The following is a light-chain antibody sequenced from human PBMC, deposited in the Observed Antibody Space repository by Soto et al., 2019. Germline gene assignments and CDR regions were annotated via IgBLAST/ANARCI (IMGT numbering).Light chain of an antibody. V-gene: IGKV3-20*01. J-gene: IGKJ1*01. CDR1: QSVTSSY. Sequence: EIVLTQSPGTLSLSPGERATLSCRASQSVTSSYLAWYQQKPGQAPRLFIYGASSRATGIPDRFSGSGSGTDFTLTTSRLEPEDFAVYHCQQYGNSPWTFGQGTKV. CDR2: GAS. CDR3: QQYGNSPWT.